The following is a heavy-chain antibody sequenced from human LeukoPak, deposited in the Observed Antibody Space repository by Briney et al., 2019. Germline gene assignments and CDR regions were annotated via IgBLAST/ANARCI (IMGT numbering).Heavy chain of an antibody. CDR3: AKGVYPSWYFDY. V-gene: IGHV3-30-3*01. D-gene: IGHD5/OR15-5a*01. J-gene: IGHJ4*02. Sequence: GGSLRLSCAASGFTFSSYAMHWVRQAPGKGLEWVAVISYDGSNKYYADSVKGRFTISRDNSKNTLYLQMNSLRAEDTAVYYCAKGVYPSWYFDYWGQGTLVTVSS. CDR1: GFTFSSYA. CDR2: ISYDGSNK.